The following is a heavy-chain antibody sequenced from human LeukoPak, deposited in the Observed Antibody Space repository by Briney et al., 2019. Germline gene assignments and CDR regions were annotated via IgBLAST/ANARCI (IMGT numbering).Heavy chain of an antibody. V-gene: IGHV1-69*04. D-gene: IGHD3-16*01. CDR1: GDTLSGYA. CDR3: ARAFYDRFPVDF. Sequence: SVKVSCKASGDTLSGYAISWVRQAPGQGLEWMGRIIPIFGVPNYAQKFQGRVTITADTSTNTAYMELSSLRSEDTAVYYCARAFYDRFPVDFWGQGTLVTVSS. J-gene: IGHJ4*02. CDR2: IIPIFGVP.